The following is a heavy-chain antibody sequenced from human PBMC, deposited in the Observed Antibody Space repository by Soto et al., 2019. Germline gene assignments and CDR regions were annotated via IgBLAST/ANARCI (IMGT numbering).Heavy chain of an antibody. V-gene: IGHV5-51*01. CDR2: IYPGDFRT. J-gene: IGHJ5*02. CDR1: GDSFRTDW. Sequence: LGESLKISCKGSGDSFRTDWIGWVRQGPGKGLEGMGVIYPGDFRTRYSPPFQGQVTISADKSISNAYLQWSSLKASDTAMYYCATRRCSSQESRPWGQGTLVTVSS. D-gene: IGHD2-8*01. CDR3: ATRRCSSQESRP.